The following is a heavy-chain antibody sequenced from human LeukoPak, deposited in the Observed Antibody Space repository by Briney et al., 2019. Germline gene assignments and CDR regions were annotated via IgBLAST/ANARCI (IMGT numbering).Heavy chain of an antibody. V-gene: IGHV3-74*01. CDR3: ARGDYYGDYDVLSL. CDR2: INSDGSST. J-gene: IGHJ4*02. CDR1: RFTFSTYW. D-gene: IGHD4-17*01. Sequence: GGSLRLSCAASRFTFSTYWMHWVRHAPGKGLEWVSRINSDGSSTGYADSVKGRFTISRDNSKNTLYLQMNSLRAEDTAVYYCARGDYYGDYDVLSLWGQGTLVTVSS.